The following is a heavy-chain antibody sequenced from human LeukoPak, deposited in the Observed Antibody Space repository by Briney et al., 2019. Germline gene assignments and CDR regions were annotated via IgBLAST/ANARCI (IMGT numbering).Heavy chain of an antibody. Sequence: ASVKVSCKASGYTFTSYHMNWVRQAPGQGLEWMGIINPSGGSTSYAQKFQGRVTMTRDTSTSTVYMELSSLRSEDTAVYYCARRVPYDSGSYYNPFGYWGQGTLVTVSS. J-gene: IGHJ4*02. CDR2: INPSGGST. D-gene: IGHD3-10*01. CDR1: GYTFTSYH. V-gene: IGHV1-46*01. CDR3: ARRVPYDSGSYYNPFGY.